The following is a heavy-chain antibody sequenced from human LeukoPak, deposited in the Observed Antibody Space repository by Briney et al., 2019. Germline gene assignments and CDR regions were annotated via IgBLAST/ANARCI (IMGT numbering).Heavy chain of an antibody. CDR1: GFTFSDYY. J-gene: IGHJ4*02. CDR2: ISSSSSYI. V-gene: IGHV3-11*06. D-gene: IGHD1-26*01. Sequence: GGSLRLSCVASGFTFSDYYMSWIRQAPGKGLEWVSHISSSSSYIYYADSVKGRFTISRDNAKNSLYLQTNSLRAEDTAVYYCARVSEVGATPFDYCGQGTLVTVSS. CDR3: ARVSEVGATPFDY.